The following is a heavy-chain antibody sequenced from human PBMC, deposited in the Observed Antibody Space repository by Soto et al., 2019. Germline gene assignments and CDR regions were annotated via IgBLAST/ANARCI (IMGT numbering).Heavy chain of an antibody. D-gene: IGHD2-2*01. V-gene: IGHV1-18*04. CDR2: ISAYNGNT. CDR1: GYTFTSYG. CDR3: VSAGYCSSTSCLNWFDP. J-gene: IGHJ5*02. Sequence: QVQLVQSGAEVKKPGASVKVSCKASGYTFTSYGISWVRQAPGQGLEWMGWISAYNGNTNYAQKLQGRVTMTTDTSTSTAYMELRSLRSDDTAVYYCVSAGYCSSTSCLNWFDPWGQGTLVTVSS.